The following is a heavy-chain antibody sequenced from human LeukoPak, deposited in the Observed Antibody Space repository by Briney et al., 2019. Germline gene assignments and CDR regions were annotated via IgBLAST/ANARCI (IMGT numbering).Heavy chain of an antibody. CDR3: ARGAGPYYYHYMDV. CDR2: ISSSSSYI. V-gene: IGHV3-21*01. D-gene: IGHD6-19*01. CDR1: GFTFSSYS. J-gene: IGHJ6*03. Sequence: GGSLRLSCAASGFTFSSYSMNWVRQAPGKGLEWVSSISSSSSYIYYADSVKGRFTISGDNAKNSLYLQMNSLRAEDTAVYYCARGAGPYYYHYMDVWGKGTTVTVSS.